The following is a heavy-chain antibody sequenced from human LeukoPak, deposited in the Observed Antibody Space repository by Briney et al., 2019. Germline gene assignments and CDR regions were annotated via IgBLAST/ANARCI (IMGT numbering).Heavy chain of an antibody. CDR3: ARVSGDSSTWHDAFDI. Sequence: GGSLRLSCAASGFTFSSYSMNWVRQNPGKGLEWVSYISSSSSTIYYADSVKGRFTISRDSAKNSLYLQMNSLRAEDTAVYYCARVSGDSSTWHDAFDIWGQGTMVTVSS. D-gene: IGHD6-13*01. CDR1: GFTFSSYS. V-gene: IGHV3-48*01. J-gene: IGHJ3*02. CDR2: ISSSSSTI.